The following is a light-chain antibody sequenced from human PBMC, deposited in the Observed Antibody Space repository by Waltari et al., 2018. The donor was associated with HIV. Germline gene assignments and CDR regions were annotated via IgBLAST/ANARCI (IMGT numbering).Light chain of an antibody. J-gene: IGLJ2*01. CDR1: DRDFGFYHF. V-gene: IGLV2-14*01. Sequence: SGLTQPASLSGFPGQSLTISCTGADRDFGFYHFISWYQQTPGKVPKGILVKVDSPASGISHRFSGSKSGNTASLTISGLQAEDEAVDYCASYTANDTVIFAGGTTVTVL. CDR2: KVD. CDR3: ASYTANDTVI.